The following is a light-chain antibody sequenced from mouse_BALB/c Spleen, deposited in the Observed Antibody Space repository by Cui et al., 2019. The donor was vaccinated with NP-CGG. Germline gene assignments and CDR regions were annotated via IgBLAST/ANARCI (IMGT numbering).Light chain of an antibody. CDR1: TGAVTTNNY. CDR3: ALWYSNHWV. Sequence: QAVVPQESALTTSPGETVTFTCRTSTGAVTTNNYANWVQEKPDHLFTGLIGGTNNRAPGVPARFSGSLIGDKAALTITGAQTADEAIYFCALWYSNHWVFGGGTKLTVL. CDR2: GTN. V-gene: IGLV1*01. J-gene: IGLJ1*01.